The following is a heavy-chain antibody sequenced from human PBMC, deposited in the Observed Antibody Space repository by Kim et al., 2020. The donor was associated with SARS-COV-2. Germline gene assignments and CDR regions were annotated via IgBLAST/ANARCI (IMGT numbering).Heavy chain of an antibody. CDR2: ISSSSSYI. V-gene: IGHV3-21*01. CDR1: GFTFSSYS. J-gene: IGHJ4*02. Sequence: GGSLRLSCAASGFTFSSYSMNWVRQAPGKGLEWVSSISSSSSYIYYADSVKGRFTISRDNAKNSLYLQMNSLRAEDTAVYYCARVNPDPRQFDYWGQGTLVTVSS. CDR3: ARVNPDPRQFDY.